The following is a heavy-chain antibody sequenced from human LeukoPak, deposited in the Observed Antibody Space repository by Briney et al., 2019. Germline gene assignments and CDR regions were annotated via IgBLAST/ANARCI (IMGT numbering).Heavy chain of an antibody. Sequence: PSETLSLTCTVSGGSISSGGYYWSWIRQHPGKGLEWIGYIYYSGSTYYNPSLKSRVTISVDTSKNQFSLKLSSVTAADTAVYYCARDYGGTVVTPGNWYFDLWGRGTLVTVSS. CDR2: IYYSGST. CDR1: GGSISSGGYY. D-gene: IGHD4-23*01. J-gene: IGHJ2*01. V-gene: IGHV4-31*03. CDR3: ARDYGGTVVTPGNWYFDL.